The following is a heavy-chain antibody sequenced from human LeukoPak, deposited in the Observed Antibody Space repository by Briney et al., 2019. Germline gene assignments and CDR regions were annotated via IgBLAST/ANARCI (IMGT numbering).Heavy chain of an antibody. J-gene: IGHJ4*02. D-gene: IGHD6-19*01. CDR3: AKDSTYSSGWFDY. Sequence: GGSLGLSCAASGFTFDDYVMRWVRQAPGRGLEWVSGISGNSGNIDYADSVKGRFTISRDNAKNSLYLQMNSLRAEDTALYYCAKDSTYSSGWFDYWGQGTLVTVSS. CDR1: GFTFDDYV. V-gene: IGHV3-9*01. CDR2: ISGNSGNI.